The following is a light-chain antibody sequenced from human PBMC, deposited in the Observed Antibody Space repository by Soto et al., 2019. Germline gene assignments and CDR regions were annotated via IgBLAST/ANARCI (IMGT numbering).Light chain of an antibody. CDR3: QHPRT. CDR1: QSISSW. Sequence: DIQMTQSPSTLSASVGDRVTITCRGSQSISSWLAWYQQKPGKAPKLLIYHASSLESGVPSRFSGSGSGTEFTLTISSLQPDDFATYYCQHPRTFGQGTKVESK. CDR2: HAS. J-gene: IGKJ1*01. V-gene: IGKV1-5*01.